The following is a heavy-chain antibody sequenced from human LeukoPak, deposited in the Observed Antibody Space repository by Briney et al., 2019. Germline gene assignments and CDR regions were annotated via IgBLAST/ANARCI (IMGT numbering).Heavy chain of an antibody. CDR3: ARDFGMVTTCTGFDP. CDR1: GGSISSYY. CDR2: IYYSGST. V-gene: IGHV4-59*01. Sequence: SETLSLTCTVSGGSISSYYWSWIRQPPGKGLEWIGYIYYSGSTNYNPSLKSRVTISVDTSKNQFSLKLSSVTAADTAVYYCARDFGMVTTCTGFDPWGQGTLVTVSS. J-gene: IGHJ5*02. D-gene: IGHD4-17*01.